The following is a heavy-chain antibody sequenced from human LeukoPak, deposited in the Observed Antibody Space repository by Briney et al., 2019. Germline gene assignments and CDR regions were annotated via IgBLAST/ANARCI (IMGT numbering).Heavy chain of an antibody. D-gene: IGHD2-15*01. Sequence: GASVKVSCKASGYTFTSYDINWVRQATGQGLEWMGWMNPSSGGTNYAQKFQGRVTMTRDTSISTAYMELSRLRSDDTAVYYCARGRLAMVVGEYFQHWGQGTLVTVSS. CDR1: GYTFTSYD. J-gene: IGHJ1*01. CDR2: MNPSSGGT. V-gene: IGHV1-2*02. CDR3: ARGRLAMVVGEYFQH.